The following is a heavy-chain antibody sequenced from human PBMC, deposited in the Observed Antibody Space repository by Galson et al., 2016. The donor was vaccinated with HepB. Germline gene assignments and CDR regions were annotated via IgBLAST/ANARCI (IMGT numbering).Heavy chain of an antibody. CDR1: GFTFSSYA. CDR2: IWYDGSNK. Sequence: SLRLSCAASGFTFSSYAMHWVRQAPGKGLEWVAVIWYDGSNKYYADSVKGQFTISRDNSKNTLYVQMNSRRVEDTAVYYCARGRYFPGRGSVWFGELDYWGQGTLVTVSS. V-gene: IGHV3-30-3*01. CDR3: ARGRYFPGRGSVWFGELDY. D-gene: IGHD3-10*01. J-gene: IGHJ4*02.